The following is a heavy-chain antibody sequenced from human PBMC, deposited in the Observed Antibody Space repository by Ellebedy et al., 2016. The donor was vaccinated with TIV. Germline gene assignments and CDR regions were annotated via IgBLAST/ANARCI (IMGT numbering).Heavy chain of an antibody. CDR3: ASISAAVTPYYFDY. D-gene: IGHD6-13*01. CDR2: INPNSGGT. V-gene: IGHV1-2*02. CDR1: GYTFTGYY. Sequence: AASVKVSCKASGYTFTGYYMHWVRQAPGQGLEWMGWINPNSGGTYYAQKFQGRVTMTRDTSISTAYMELSRLKSDDTAIYYCASISAAVTPYYFDYWGRGTLVTVSS. J-gene: IGHJ4*02.